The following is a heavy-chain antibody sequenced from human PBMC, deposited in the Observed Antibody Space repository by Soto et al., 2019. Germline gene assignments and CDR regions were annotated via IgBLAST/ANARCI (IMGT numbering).Heavy chain of an antibody. CDR2: ISSSSTTI. D-gene: IGHD3-10*01. J-gene: IGHJ4*02. CDR1: GFTFNTYG. V-gene: IGHV3-48*01. CDR3: ARDPGMVRGVVVFDN. Sequence: GGSLRLSCAASGFTFNTYGMNWLHQTPGRGLEWVAYISSSSTTIYYADSVKGRFTISRDNAKYSLYLQINSLRAEDAGLYYSARDPGMVRGVVVFDNWGQGTLVTVSS.